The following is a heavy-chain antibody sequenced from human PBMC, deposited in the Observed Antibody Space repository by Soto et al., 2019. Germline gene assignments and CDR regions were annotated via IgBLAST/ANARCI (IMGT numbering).Heavy chain of an antibody. CDR3: ARGGYNYGYLYAY. J-gene: IGHJ4*02. CDR1: GYRFTSYW. Sequence: PGESLQISCKGSGYRFTSYWISWVRQMPGKGLEWMGTIDPSDSYTNYSPSFQGHVTISADKSITTAYLQWSSLKASDTAMYYCARGGYNYGYLYAYWGQGALVTVSS. D-gene: IGHD5-18*01. V-gene: IGHV5-10-1*01. CDR2: IDPSDSYT.